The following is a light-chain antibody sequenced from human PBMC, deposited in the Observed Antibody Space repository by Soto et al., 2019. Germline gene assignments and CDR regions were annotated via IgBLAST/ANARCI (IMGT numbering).Light chain of an antibody. CDR3: QQYSNWPPFT. V-gene: IGKV3-15*01. J-gene: IGKJ5*01. CDR2: GTS. CDR1: QSVSSK. Sequence: ILMAQSPGTLSVSPGERATLSCRASQSVSSKLAWYQQKPGQSPRLLIYGTSIRATGIPARFSGSGSGTEFTLTISNLQSEDFGVYYCQQYSNWPPFTFGQGTRLEVK.